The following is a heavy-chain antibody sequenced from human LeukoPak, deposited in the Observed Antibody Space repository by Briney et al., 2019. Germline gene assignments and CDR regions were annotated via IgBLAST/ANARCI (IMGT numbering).Heavy chain of an antibody. CDR3: ARDDSQMSHDY. Sequence: SETLSLTCTVSGGSISSSSYYWGWIRQPPGKGLEWIGSIYYSGSTYYNPSLKSRVTISVDTSKNQFSLKLSSVTAADTAVYYCARDDSQMSHDYWGQGTLVTVPS. CDR2: IYYSGST. D-gene: IGHD2-15*01. CDR1: GGSISSSSYY. V-gene: IGHV4-39*07. J-gene: IGHJ4*02.